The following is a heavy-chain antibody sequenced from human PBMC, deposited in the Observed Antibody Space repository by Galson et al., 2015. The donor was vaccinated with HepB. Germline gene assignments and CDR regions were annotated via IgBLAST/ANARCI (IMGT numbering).Heavy chain of an antibody. D-gene: IGHD3-22*01. V-gene: IGHV5-51*01. J-gene: IGHJ4*02. Sequence: QSGAEVKKPGKSLKISCKGSGYSFTNYWIGWVRQMPGKGLEWMGIIYPGDSDTRYSPSFQGQVTISADKSINTACLQWSSLKASDTAMYYCARQHDSDTSGYHYFDYWGQGTLVTISS. CDR1: GYSFTNYW. CDR3: ARQHDSDTSGYHYFDY. CDR2: IYPGDSDT.